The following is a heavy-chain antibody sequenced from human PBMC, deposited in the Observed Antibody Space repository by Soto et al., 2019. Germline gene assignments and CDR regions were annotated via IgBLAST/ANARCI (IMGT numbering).Heavy chain of an antibody. CDR3: ARDLEDGYYGMDV. CDR1: GFTFKRDA. J-gene: IGHJ6*02. CDR2: IGRGSSYI. D-gene: IGHD2-15*01. V-gene: IGHV3-21*01. Sequence: EVQLVESGGGLVKPGGTLSLSGAASGFTFKRDAMNWVRQPPGKGLVWVSSIGRGSSYIYYADSVKGRFTISRDNAKNALYLQMNSLRAKDTAVYYCARDLEDGYYGMDVWGQGTTVTVSS.